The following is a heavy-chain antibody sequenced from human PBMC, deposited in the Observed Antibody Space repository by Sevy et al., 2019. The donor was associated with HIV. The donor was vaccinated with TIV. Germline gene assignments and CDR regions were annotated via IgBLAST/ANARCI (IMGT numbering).Heavy chain of an antibody. V-gene: IGHV4-59*08. CDR1: GGSISSYY. CDR2: IYYRGST. Sequence: SETLSLTCTVSGGSISSYYWSWIRQPPGKGLEWIGYIYYRGSTNYNPSLKRRVTISVDTSKNQFSLKLSSVTAADTAVYSCARHSLRGHGPLFDYWGQGTLVTVSS. CDR3: ARHSLRGHGPLFDY. J-gene: IGHJ4*02.